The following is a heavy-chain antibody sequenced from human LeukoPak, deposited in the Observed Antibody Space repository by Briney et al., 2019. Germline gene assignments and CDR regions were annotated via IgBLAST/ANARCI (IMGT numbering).Heavy chain of an antibody. CDR1: GXTFXXXD. CDR3: ARSSELRRIDY. V-gene: IGHV1-8*01. CDR2: MNPNSGKT. Sequence: KASGXTFXXXDINWVRQATGQGHEWMGWMNPNSGKTGYAQEFKGRGTITRKTNIRKAYMELSHLRFEDTAVYFCARSSELRRIDYWGQGTLVTVSS. D-gene: IGHD1-7*01. J-gene: IGHJ4*02.